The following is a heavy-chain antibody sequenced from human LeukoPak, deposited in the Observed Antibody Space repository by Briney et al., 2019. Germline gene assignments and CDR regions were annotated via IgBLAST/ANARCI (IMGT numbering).Heavy chain of an antibody. CDR3: ARFRITIFGVATYGRAWFDP. V-gene: IGHV1-2*02. Sequence: ASVKVSCKASGYTFTGYYIHWVRQAPGQGLEWMGWINPNSGGTNYAQKFQGRVTMTRDTSISTAYMELSRLRSDDTAVYYCARFRITIFGVATYGRAWFDPWGQGTLVTVSS. J-gene: IGHJ5*02. CDR1: GYTFTGYY. D-gene: IGHD3-3*01. CDR2: INPNSGGT.